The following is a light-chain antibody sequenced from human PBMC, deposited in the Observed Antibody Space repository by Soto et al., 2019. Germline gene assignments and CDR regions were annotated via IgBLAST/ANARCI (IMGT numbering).Light chain of an antibody. CDR2: GAS. CDR3: QQYKNWPL. J-gene: IGKJ5*01. Sequence: IVMTQSPATLSVSPGEGVTLSCRASQSVRSHLAWYQQKPGQPPRLLIYGASTRATGIPARFSGSGVGTEFTLTISSLQSEDFAVYYCQQYKNWPLFGQGTRLE. V-gene: IGKV3-15*01. CDR1: QSVRSH.